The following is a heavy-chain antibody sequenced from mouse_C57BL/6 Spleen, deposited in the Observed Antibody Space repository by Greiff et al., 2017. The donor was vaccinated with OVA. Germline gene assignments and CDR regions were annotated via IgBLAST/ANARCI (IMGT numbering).Heavy chain of an antibody. CDR3: ARGYGTGLYYFDY. CDR2: IDPNSGGT. CDR1: GYTFTSYW. Sequence: QVQLQQPGAELVKPGASVKLSCKASGYTFTSYWMHWVKQRPGRGLEWIGRIDPNSGGTKYNEKFKSKATLTVDKPSSAAYMRLSSLTSEDSAVYYCARGYGTGLYYFDYWGQGTTLTVSS. V-gene: IGHV1-72*01. J-gene: IGHJ2*01. D-gene: IGHD2-2*01.